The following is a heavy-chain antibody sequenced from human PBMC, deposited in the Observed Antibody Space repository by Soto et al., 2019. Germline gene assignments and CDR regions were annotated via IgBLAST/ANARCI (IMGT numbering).Heavy chain of an antibody. CDR3: AAILWFGELFRGGYNWFDP. V-gene: IGHV4-4*02. J-gene: IGHJ5*02. D-gene: IGHD3-10*01. CDR1: GGSISSSNW. Sequence: SETLSLTCAFSGGSISSSNWWSWVRQPPGKGLEWIGEIYHSGSTNYNPSLKSRVTISVDKSKNQFSLKLSSVTAADTAVYYCAAILWFGELFRGGYNWFDPWGQGTLVTVSS. CDR2: IYHSGST.